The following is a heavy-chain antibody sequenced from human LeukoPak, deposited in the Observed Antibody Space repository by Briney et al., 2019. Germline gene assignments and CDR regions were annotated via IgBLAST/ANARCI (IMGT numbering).Heavy chain of an antibody. CDR1: SRSISSYY. D-gene: IGHD5-24*01. Sequence: SSQTLSLTCTVSSRSISSYYWSWIRQPPGKGREWIGYIYYIGSTNYNPSLKSRVTISVDTSKNQFSLNLSSVTAADTAVYYCARTLRPRDGYNSSPYAIDYWGQGTLVTVSS. V-gene: IGHV4-59*08. CDR2: IYYIGST. CDR3: ARTLRPRDGYNSSPYAIDY. J-gene: IGHJ4*02.